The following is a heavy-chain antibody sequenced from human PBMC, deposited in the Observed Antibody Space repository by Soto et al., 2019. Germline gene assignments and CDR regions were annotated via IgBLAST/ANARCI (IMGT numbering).Heavy chain of an antibody. CDR2: IIPILGIA. Sequence: QVQLVQSGAEVKKPGSSVKVSCKASGGTFSSYTISWVRQAPGQGLEWMGRIIPILGIANYAQKFQGRVTVTAAKFTGTAYMELSSLRSEDTAVYYWAGAPPAYSYGSSWGQGTLVTVSS. CDR3: AGAPPAYSYGSS. V-gene: IGHV1-69*02. D-gene: IGHD5-18*01. J-gene: IGHJ5*02. CDR1: GGTFSSYT.